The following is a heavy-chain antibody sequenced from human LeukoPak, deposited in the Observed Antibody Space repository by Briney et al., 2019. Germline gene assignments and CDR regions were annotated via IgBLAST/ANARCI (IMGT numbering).Heavy chain of an antibody. CDR1: GGSVSSDGHF. Sequence: ETLSLTCSVSGGSVSSDGHFWSWVRQAPGKGLEWVSTISSSGSGTYIYYADSVKGRFTISRDNAKNSLYLQMNSLRAEDTAVYYCARLIVGATPADYWGQGTLVTVSS. CDR2: ISSSGSGTYI. V-gene: IGHV3-21*01. D-gene: IGHD1-26*01. CDR3: ARLIVGATPADY. J-gene: IGHJ4*02.